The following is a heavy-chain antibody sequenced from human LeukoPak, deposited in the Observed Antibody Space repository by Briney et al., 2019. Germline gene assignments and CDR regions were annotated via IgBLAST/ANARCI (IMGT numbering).Heavy chain of an antibody. CDR1: GYTFTSYD. D-gene: IGHD6-19*01. Sequence: VASVKVSCKASGYTFTSYDINWVRQATGQGLEWMGWMNPNSGNTGYAQKFQGRVTMTRNTSITTAYMELSSLGSEDTAVYYCARVATAVAGTDFDYWGQGTLVTVSS. J-gene: IGHJ4*02. CDR2: MNPNSGNT. CDR3: ARVATAVAGTDFDY. V-gene: IGHV1-8*01.